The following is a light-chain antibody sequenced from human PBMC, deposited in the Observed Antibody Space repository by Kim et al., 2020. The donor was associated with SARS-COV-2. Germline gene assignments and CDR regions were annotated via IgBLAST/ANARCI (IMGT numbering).Light chain of an antibody. CDR3: CSYAGSSE. Sequence: GQSVSISXDGTXXDVXGYNLVSWXQXHPSKAXKLMXYEGSKRPSGVSNRFSGSKSGNTASLTISGLQXEDEADYYCCSYAGSSEFGGGTQLTVL. CDR2: EGS. CDR1: XXDVXGYNL. J-gene: IGLJ2*01. V-gene: IGLV2-23*01.